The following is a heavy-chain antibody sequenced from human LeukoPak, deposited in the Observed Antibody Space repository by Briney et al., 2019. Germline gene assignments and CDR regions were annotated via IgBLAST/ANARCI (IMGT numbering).Heavy chain of an antibody. Sequence: SETLSLTCTVSGGSISSSSYYWGWIRQPPGKGLEWIESIYYSGSTYYNPSLKSRVTISVDTSKNQFSLKLSSVTAADTAVYYCASGLGSEMATITDSVDHWGQGTLVTVSS. D-gene: IGHD5-24*01. CDR3: ASGLGSEMATITDSVDH. V-gene: IGHV4-39*01. J-gene: IGHJ4*02. CDR1: GGSISSSSYY. CDR2: IYYSGST.